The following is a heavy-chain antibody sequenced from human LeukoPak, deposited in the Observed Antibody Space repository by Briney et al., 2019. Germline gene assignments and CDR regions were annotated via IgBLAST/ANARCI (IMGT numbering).Heavy chain of an antibody. CDR2: IHYSGST. V-gene: IGHV4-30-4*01. J-gene: IGHJ3*02. CDR1: GDSISSGDHY. D-gene: IGHD2-15*01. CDR3: ARDPAYCSGGSCSTVGAFDI. Sequence: SETLSLTCTVSGDSISSGDHYWSWIRQPPGKGLEWIGYIHYSGSTNYNPSLKSRVTISVDTSKNQFSLKLSSVTAADTAVYYCARDPAYCSGGSCSTVGAFDIWGQGTMVTVSS.